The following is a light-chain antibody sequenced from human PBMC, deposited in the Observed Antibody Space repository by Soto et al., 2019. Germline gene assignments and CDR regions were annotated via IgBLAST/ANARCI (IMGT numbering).Light chain of an antibody. Sequence: EIVMTQSPATLSVSPGESATLSCRASLPVSSNLAWYRQIPGQAPTLLIYRVSTRATDIPARFSGSGSGTEFTLTISSLQSEDLAVYYCQQYNNWPYTFGPGTKLEIK. CDR1: LPVSSN. CDR3: QQYNNWPYT. J-gene: IGKJ2*01. V-gene: IGKV3-15*01. CDR2: RVS.